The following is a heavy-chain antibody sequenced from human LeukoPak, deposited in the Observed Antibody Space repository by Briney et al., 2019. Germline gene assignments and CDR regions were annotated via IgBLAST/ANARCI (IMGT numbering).Heavy chain of an antibody. CDR3: AREGGYSGYVDY. V-gene: IGHV3-7*01. J-gene: IGHJ4*02. CDR2: IKQDGSGK. CDR1: GFTFSNYW. D-gene: IGHD5-12*01. Sequence: GGSLRLSCAASGFTFSNYWMSWVREAPGKGLEWVANIKQDGSGKYYVDSVKGRFTISRDNAKNPLYLQMKSLRAEDTAVYYCAREGGYSGYVDYWGQGTLVTVSS.